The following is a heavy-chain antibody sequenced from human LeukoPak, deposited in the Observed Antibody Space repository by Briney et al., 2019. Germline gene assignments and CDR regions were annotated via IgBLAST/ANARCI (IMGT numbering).Heavy chain of an antibody. CDR2: INPNSGDT. CDR3: ARLSGSGTWDGNEVDY. Sequence: ASVKVSCKASGYTFTDYYMHWVRQAPGQGLEWMGWINPNSGDTNYAQKFQGSVTMTRDTSISTAYMEMSRLGSDDTAIYYCARLSGSGTWDGNEVDYWGQGTLVTVSS. V-gene: IGHV1-2*04. D-gene: IGHD3-10*01. J-gene: IGHJ4*02. CDR1: GYTFTDYY.